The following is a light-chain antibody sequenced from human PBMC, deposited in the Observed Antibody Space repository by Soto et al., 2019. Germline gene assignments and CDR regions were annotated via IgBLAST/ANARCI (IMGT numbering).Light chain of an antibody. J-gene: IGKJ4*01. CDR1: QSVSTR. CDR2: GAS. CDR3: QQYHNCPFT. V-gene: IGKV3-15*01. Sequence: EIVMTQSPATLSVSPGERVTFSCRASQSVSTRLAWYQHKPGQAPRLLISGASTGATGIPPRFSGSGSGTDFTLTVNSLHSEDIAVYYCQQYHNCPFTFGGGTKVEIK.